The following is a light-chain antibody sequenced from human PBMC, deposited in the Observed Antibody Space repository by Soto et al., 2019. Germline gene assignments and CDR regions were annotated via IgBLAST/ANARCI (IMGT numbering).Light chain of an antibody. J-gene: IGLJ1*01. Sequence: QAVVTQPRSVSASPGQSVAISCTGTSSDVGGYNYVSWYQQHPGKAPKLMIYDVSKRPSGVPDRFSGSKSGNTASLTISGLQAEDEADYYCCSYAGSPYVFGTGTKVTVL. CDR3: CSYAGSPYV. V-gene: IGLV2-11*01. CDR1: SSDVGGYNY. CDR2: DVS.